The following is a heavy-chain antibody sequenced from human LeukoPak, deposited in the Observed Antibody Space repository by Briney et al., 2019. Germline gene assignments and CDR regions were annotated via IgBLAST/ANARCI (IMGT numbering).Heavy chain of an antibody. CDR3: AREVAAAYYYGMDV. Sequence: SQTLSLTCTVSGGSISSGSYYWSWIRQPAGKGLEWIGRIYTSGSTNYNPSLKSRVTMSVDTSKNQFSLKLSSVTAADTAVYYCAREVAAAYYYGMDVWGQGTTVTVSS. J-gene: IGHJ6*02. CDR1: GGSISSGSYY. D-gene: IGHD6-13*01. CDR2: IYTSGST. V-gene: IGHV4-61*02.